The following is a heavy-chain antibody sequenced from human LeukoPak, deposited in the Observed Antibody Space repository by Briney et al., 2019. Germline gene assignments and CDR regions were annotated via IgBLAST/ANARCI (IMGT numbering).Heavy chain of an antibody. CDR1: GGSISSSSYY. J-gene: IGHJ3*02. D-gene: IGHD3-10*01. V-gene: IGHV4-39*07. Sequence: SETLSLTCTVSGGSISSSSYYWGWIRQPPGKGLEWIGSIYYSGSTYYNPSLKSRFTISVDTSKNQSSLKLSSVTAADTAVYYCARDRGGSPVPATDAFDIWGQGTMVTVSS. CDR3: ARDRGGSPVPATDAFDI. CDR2: IYYSGST.